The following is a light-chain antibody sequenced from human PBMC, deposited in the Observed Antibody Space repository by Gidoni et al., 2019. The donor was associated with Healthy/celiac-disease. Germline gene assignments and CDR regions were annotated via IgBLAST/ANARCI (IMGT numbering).Light chain of an antibody. J-gene: IGKJ5*01. CDR3: QQYGSSPIT. Sequence: EIVLTQSPATLSLSPGERATLSCGASQSVSSSYLAWYQQKPGLAPRLLIYDASSRATSIPDRISGSGSGTDFTLTISRLEPEDFAVYYCQQYGSSPITFGQGTRLEIK. V-gene: IGKV3D-20*01. CDR1: QSVSSSY. CDR2: DAS.